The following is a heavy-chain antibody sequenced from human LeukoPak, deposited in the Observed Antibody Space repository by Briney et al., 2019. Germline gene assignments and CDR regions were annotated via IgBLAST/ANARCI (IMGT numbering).Heavy chain of an antibody. J-gene: IGHJ4*02. CDR3: VREITNFGIDY. V-gene: IGHV4-4*07. D-gene: IGHD3-16*01. Sequence: SETLSLTCTVSGGFINNYHWSWIRQPAGDGLERVGRIYSSGSANYNPSLKSRVTMSVDTSKNHFSLKLSSVTAADTAVYYCVREITNFGIDYWGQGTLVTVSS. CDR1: GGFINNYH. CDR2: IYSSGSA.